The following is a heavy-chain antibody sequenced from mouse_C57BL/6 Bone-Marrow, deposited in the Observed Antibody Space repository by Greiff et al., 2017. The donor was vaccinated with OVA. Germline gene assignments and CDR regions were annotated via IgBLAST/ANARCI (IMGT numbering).Heavy chain of an antibody. D-gene: IGHD2-1*01. CDR3: ARIYYGNGVDY. CDR1: GFTFSDYY. J-gene: IGHJ4*01. CDR2: INYDGSST. Sequence: EVKLVESEGGLVQPGSSMKLSCTASGFTFSDYYMAWVRQVPEKGLEWVANINYDGSSTYYLDSLKSRFIISRDNAKNILYLQMSSLKSEDTATYYCARIYYGNGVDYWGQGTSGTVSS. V-gene: IGHV5-16*01.